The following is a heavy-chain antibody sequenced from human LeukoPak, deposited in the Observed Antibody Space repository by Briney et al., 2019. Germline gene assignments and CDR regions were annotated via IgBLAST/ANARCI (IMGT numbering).Heavy chain of an antibody. J-gene: IGHJ1*01. D-gene: IGHD5-18*01. CDR3: ARVGGGYSYDY. CDR2: IVYSGSA. V-gene: IGHV4-59*01. CDR1: GGSISSYY. Sequence: SQTLSLTCTVYGGSISSYYCSSIRQPPGKGLGWIRHIVYSGSANYNPSLQSQVTISVNTSKRQFSLRLSAVTAADTALYYCARVGGGYSYDYGGQGTPVTVSS.